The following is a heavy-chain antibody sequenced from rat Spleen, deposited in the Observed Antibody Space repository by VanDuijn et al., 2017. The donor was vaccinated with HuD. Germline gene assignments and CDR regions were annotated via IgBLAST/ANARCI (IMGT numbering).Heavy chain of an antibody. J-gene: IGHJ4*01. V-gene: IGHV2-63*01. CDR2: MRYDGDT. CDR3: ARAIAADYVMAA. Sequence: QVQLKVSGPGLVQPSQTLSLTCTVSGFSLTGNNVHWVRQPPGKGLEWMGRMRYDGDTSYNSAPKSRLSVSRDTSKNQVFLKMNSLQSDDTAIYYCARAIAADYVMAAWGQGASVTVSS. CDR1: GFSLTGNN. D-gene: IGHD1-2*01.